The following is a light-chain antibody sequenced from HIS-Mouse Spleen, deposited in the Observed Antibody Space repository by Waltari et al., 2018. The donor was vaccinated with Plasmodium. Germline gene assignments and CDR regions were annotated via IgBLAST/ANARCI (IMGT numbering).Light chain of an antibody. V-gene: IGKV3-11*01. CDR2: DAA. CDR1: QSVSSS. Sequence: EIVLTQSPATLSLSPGERATLSCRASQSVSSSLAWYQQKPGKAPRLLIDDAANRATGSPARFRGSGSGTDFTLTISSLEPEDFAVYYCQQRSNWPRVLTFGGGTKVEIK. CDR3: QQRSNWPRVLT. J-gene: IGKJ4*01.